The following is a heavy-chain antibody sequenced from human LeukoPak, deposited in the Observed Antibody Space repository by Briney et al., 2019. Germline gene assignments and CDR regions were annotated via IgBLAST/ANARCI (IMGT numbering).Heavy chain of an antibody. D-gene: IGHD6-19*01. CDR3: AKDRVVAGTTGAFDI. J-gene: IGHJ3*02. CDR2: IRYDGSNK. V-gene: IGHV3-30*02. CDR1: GFTFSSYG. Sequence: GGSLRLSCAASGFTFSSYGMHWVRRAPGKGLEWVAFIRYDGSNKYYADSVKGRFTISRDNSKNTLYLQMNSLRAEDTAVYYCAKDRVVAGTTGAFDIWGQGTMVTVSS.